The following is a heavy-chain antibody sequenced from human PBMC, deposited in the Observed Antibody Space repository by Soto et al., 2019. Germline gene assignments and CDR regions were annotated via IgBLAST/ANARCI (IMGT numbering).Heavy chain of an antibody. CDR3: ATESGSTYGYFDY. Sequence: QMQLQESGPGLVKPSETLSLTCTVSGGSVTSDEDYWSWIRQSPGTGLEWIGYISNSGSTGYNPSLKTRLSMSVDRSKHRFTLRLTSVTAADTAVYFCATESGSTYGYFDYWGQGTQVTVSS. D-gene: IGHD5-18*01. CDR1: GGSVTSDEDY. V-gene: IGHV4-30-4*01. CDR2: ISNSGST. J-gene: IGHJ4*02.